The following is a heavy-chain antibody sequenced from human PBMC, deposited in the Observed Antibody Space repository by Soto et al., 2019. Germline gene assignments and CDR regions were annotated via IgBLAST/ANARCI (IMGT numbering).Heavy chain of an antibody. CDR3: AKTGGSDYGYDSFDY. J-gene: IGHJ4*02. V-gene: IGHV3-23*01. Sequence: PGGSLRLSCAASGFTFSSYAMSWVRQAPGKGLEWVSAISGSGGSTYYADSVKGRFTISRDNSKNTLYLQMNSLRAEDTAVYYCAKTGGSDYGYDSFDYWGQGTLVTLSS. CDR2: ISGSGGST. D-gene: IGHD5-18*01. CDR1: GFTFSSYA.